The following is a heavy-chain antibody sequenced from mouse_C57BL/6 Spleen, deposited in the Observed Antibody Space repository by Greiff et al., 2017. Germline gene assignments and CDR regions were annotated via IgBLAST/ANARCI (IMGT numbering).Heavy chain of an antibody. D-gene: IGHD3-2*02. CDR2: ISSGSSTI. CDR3: ARRETGQAFDY. Sequence: EVKLMESGGGLVKPGGSLKLSCAASGFTFSDYGMHWVRQAPEKGLEWVAYISSGSSTIYYADTVKGRFTISRDNAKNTLFLQMTSLRSEDTAMYYCARRETGQAFDYWGQGTTRTVSS. J-gene: IGHJ2*01. CDR1: GFTFSDYG. V-gene: IGHV5-17*01.